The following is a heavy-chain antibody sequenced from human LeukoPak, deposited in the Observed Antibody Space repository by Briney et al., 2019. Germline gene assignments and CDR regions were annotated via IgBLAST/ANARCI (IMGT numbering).Heavy chain of an antibody. CDR3: AKDKGYSSGWPFDY. CDR1: GFTFSSYA. D-gene: IGHD6-19*01. V-gene: IGHV3-23*01. J-gene: IGHJ4*02. CDR2: ISGSGGST. Sequence: PGGSLRLSCAASGFTFSSYAMSWVRQAPGKGLESVSAISGSGGSTYYADSVKGRFTISRDNSKNTLYLQMNSLRAEDTAVYYCAKDKGYSSGWPFDYWGQGTLVTVSS.